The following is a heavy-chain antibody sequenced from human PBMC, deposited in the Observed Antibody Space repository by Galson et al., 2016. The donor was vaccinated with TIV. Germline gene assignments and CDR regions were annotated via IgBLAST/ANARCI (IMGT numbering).Heavy chain of an antibody. J-gene: IGHJ4*02. Sequence: SLRLSCAASGFAFSNYWFHWVRQVPGQGLVWVSRTDENGGITNYADSVKGRFTISRDNAKNTLFLQMHSLRAEDTAVYYCARLYCSTSSCATSYFDCWGQGTLVTVSS. CDR1: GFAFSNYW. D-gene: IGHD2-2*01. CDR2: TDENGGIT. V-gene: IGHV3-74*01. CDR3: ARLYCSTSSCATSYFDC.